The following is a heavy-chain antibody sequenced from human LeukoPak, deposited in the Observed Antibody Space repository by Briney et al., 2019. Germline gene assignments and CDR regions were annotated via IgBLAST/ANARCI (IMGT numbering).Heavy chain of an antibody. Sequence: GGSLRLSCAASGFTFSSYGMHWVRQAPGKGLEWVAVISYDGSSKYYADSVKGRFTISRDNSKNTLYLQMNSLRAEDTAVYYCAKLPGTYESSNYWGQGTLVTVSS. CDR2: ISYDGSSK. CDR1: GFTFSSYG. V-gene: IGHV3-30*18. CDR3: AKLPGTYESSNY. D-gene: IGHD3-3*01. J-gene: IGHJ4*02.